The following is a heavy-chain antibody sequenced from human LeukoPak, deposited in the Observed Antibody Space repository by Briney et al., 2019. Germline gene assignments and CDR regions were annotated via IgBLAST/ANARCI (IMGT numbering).Heavy chain of an antibody. CDR2: IYSGGGT. CDR3: AREGSSGFLGY. Sequence: AGGSLRLSCAASGFTVSSIYMSWVRQAPGKGLQWVSLIYSGGGTYYADSVKGRFTISRDNSKNALYLQMNSLRAEDTAFYYCAREGSSGFLGYWGQGTLVTVSS. V-gene: IGHV3-53*01. D-gene: IGHD6-19*01. CDR1: GFTVSSIY. J-gene: IGHJ4*02.